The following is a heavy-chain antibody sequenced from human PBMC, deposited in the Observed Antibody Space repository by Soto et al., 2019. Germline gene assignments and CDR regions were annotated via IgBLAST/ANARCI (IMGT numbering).Heavy chain of an antibody. CDR3: AKRTLGYGSGAIWLTTLLLCDYYHGMDV. J-gene: IGHJ6*04. Sequence: PSEALSLTCAVSASSIGGFYWSWCRNSSGKGLEGMGRIYATGTTDYNPSLKSRVMMSVDTPKKQFSLTLRSVTAADTAVYYCAKRTLGYGSGAIWLTTLLLCDYYHGMDVSGEGTTVTVSA. CDR2: IYATGTT. V-gene: IGHV4-4*07. D-gene: IGHD2-15*01. CDR1: ASSIGGFY.